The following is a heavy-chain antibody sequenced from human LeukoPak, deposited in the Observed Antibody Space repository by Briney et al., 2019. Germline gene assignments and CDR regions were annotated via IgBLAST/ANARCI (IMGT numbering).Heavy chain of an antibody. D-gene: IGHD2-8*01. V-gene: IGHV4-34*01. Sequence: SETLSLTCTVSGGSISSYYWSWIRQPPGKGLEWIGEINHSGSTNYNPSLKSRVTISVDTSKNQFSLKLSSVTAADTAVYYCARGDCTNGVCHFDYWGQGTLVTVSS. CDR3: ARGDCTNGVCHFDY. J-gene: IGHJ4*02. CDR2: INHSGST. CDR1: GGSISSYY.